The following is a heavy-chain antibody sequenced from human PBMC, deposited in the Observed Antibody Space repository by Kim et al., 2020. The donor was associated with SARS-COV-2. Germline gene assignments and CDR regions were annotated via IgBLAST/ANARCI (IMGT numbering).Heavy chain of an antibody. D-gene: IGHD6-19*01. CDR3: ARESDVAGNDY. V-gene: IGHV3-48*03. Sequence: HYAHSVQGRFTISRDNAKNALYLQMNSLKAEDTAVYYCARESDVAGNDYWGQGSLVTVSS. J-gene: IGHJ4*02.